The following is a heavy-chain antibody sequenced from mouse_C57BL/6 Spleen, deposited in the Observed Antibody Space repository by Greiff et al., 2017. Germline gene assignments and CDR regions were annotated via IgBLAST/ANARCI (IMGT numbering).Heavy chain of an antibody. J-gene: IGHJ2*01. CDR2: IDPSDSET. D-gene: IGHD3-2*02. CDR1: GYTFTSYW. CDR3: ARSEDSGPYFDY. Sequence: VQLQQPGAELVRPGSSVKLSCKASGYTFTSYWMHWVKQRPIQGLEWIGNIDPSDSETHYNQKFKDKATLTVDKSSSTAYMQLSSLTSEDSAVYCCARSEDSGPYFDYWGQGTTLTVSS. V-gene: IGHV1-52*01.